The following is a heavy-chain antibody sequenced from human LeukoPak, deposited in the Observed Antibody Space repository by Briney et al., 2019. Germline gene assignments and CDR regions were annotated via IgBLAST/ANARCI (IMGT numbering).Heavy chain of an antibody. Sequence: ASVKVSCKASGGTFSSYAISWVRQAPGQGLEWMGRIIPILGIANYAQKFQGRVTITADKSTGTAYMELSSLRSEDTAVYYCARVSLDSSGYFPYHYGMDVWGQGTTVTVSS. CDR2: IIPILGIA. J-gene: IGHJ6*02. D-gene: IGHD3-22*01. V-gene: IGHV1-69*04. CDR3: ARVSLDSSGYFPYHYGMDV. CDR1: GGTFSSYA.